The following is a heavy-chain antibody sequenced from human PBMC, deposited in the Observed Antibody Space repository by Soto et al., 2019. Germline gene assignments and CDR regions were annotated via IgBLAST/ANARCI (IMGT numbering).Heavy chain of an antibody. Sequence: GASVKVSCKASGGTFSSYAISWVRQAPGQGLEWMGGIIPIFGTANYAQKFQGRVTITADESTSTAFLQWSSLKASDTAMYYCARLYETSNYYFLAWFDPWGQGTLVTVSS. CDR1: GGTFSSYA. J-gene: IGHJ5*02. CDR3: ARLYETSNYYFLAWFDP. CDR2: IIPIFGTA. V-gene: IGHV1-69*13. D-gene: IGHD3-22*01.